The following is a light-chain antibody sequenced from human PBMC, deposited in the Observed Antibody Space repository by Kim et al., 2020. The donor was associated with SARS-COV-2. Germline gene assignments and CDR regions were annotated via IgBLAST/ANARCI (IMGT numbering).Light chain of an antibody. J-gene: IGKJ1*01. V-gene: IGKV1-5*01. CDR2: DAF. CDR3: QQYNSYPWT. CDR1: QSLNSM. Sequence: ASVGDRVTITCRASQSLNSMLAWYQQKPGKAPKSLIYDAFSLESGVPSRFSGSGSGTEFTLTISSLQPDDFATYYCQQYNSYPWTFGQGTKVDIK.